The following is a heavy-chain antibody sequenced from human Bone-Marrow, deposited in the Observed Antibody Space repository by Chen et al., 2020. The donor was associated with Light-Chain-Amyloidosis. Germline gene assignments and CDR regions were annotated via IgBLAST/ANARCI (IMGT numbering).Heavy chain of an antibody. J-gene: IGHJ3*02. CDR3: AKDISYDDILPGYPADAFDI. CDR1: GFAFSSYA. CDR2: MRGSGGGR. D-gene: IGHD3-9*01. V-gene: IGHV3-23*04. Sequence: EVQLVESGGGLLQRGGSLRLSCAASGFAFSSYAMSWVRQAPGKGLEWVSPMRGSGGGRYYGASVKCRFTISRDNSKNALLLQMNSLRAEDTAVYYCAKDISYDDILPGYPADAFDIWGQGTMVTVSS.